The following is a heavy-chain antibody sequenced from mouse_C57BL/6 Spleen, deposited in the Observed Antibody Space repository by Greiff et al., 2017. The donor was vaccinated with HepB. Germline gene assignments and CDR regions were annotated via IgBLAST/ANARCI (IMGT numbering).Heavy chain of an antibody. CDR1: GYTFTDYE. D-gene: IGHD1-1*01. J-gene: IGHJ4*01. CDR2: IDPETGGT. CDR3: TRYGSSSYYYAMDY. V-gene: IGHV1-15*01. Sequence: VKLQESGAELVRPGASVTLSCKASGYTFTDYEMHWVKQTPVHGLEWIGAIDPETGGTAYNQKFKGKAILTADKSSSTAYMELRSLTSEDSAVYYCTRYGSSSYYYAMDYWGQGTSVTVSS.